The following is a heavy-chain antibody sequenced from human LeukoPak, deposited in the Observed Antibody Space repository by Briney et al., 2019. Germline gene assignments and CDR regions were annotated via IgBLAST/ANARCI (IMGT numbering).Heavy chain of an antibody. J-gene: IGHJ5*02. CDR1: GYSISSGYY. V-gene: IGHV4-38-2*02. CDR2: IYHSGST. CDR3: ARCLIGAASNWFDP. D-gene: IGHD6-13*01. Sequence: SETLSLTCTVSGYSISSGYYWGWIRQPPGKGLEWIGSIYHSGSTYYNPSLKSRVTISLDTSKNQFSLKLSSVTAADTAVYYCARCLIGAASNWFDPWGQGILVTVSS.